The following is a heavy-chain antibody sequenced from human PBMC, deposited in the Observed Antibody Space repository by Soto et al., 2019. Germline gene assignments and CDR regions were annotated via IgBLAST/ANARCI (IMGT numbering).Heavy chain of an antibody. CDR3: VFPSSGKYFFNY. CDR1: GFTFRNFA. CDR2: IGGGGVTT. Sequence: EVQLLQSGGGLVQPGGSLRLSCAASGFTFRNFAMNWVRQAPGKGLEWLSAIGGGGVTTYYADSMKGRFTVSRDNSKNTLYLQLDSPRAEDTAVYYCVFPSSGKYFFNYWGQGALVTFSS. V-gene: IGHV3-23*01. J-gene: IGHJ4*02. D-gene: IGHD3-22*01.